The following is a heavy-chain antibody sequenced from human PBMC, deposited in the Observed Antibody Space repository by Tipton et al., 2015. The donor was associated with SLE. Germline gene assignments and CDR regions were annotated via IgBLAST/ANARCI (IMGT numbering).Heavy chain of an antibody. Sequence: SLRLSCAASGFTFSSYGMHWVRQAPGKGLEWVAFIRYDGSNKYYADSVKGRFTISRDNSKNTLYLQMNSLRAEDTAVYYCARGQKADYGDYVEYFQHWGQGTLVTVSS. CDR3: ARGQKADYGDYVEYFQH. J-gene: IGHJ1*01. CDR1: GFTFSSYG. CDR2: IRYDGSNK. D-gene: IGHD4-17*01. V-gene: IGHV3-30*02.